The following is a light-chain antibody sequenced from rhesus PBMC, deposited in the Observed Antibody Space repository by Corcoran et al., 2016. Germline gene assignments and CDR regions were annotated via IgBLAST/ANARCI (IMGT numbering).Light chain of an antibody. V-gene: IGKV1-33*01. CDR3: QHGYRSPLT. CDR1: QGINND. Sequence: DIQMSQSPSSLSASVGDKVTITCRASQGINNDLAWYQQKPRKSPKLLSYATSNLKSGVPSRFSGRRSGTDFTLTINTLQPEDFATYYCQHGYRSPLTFGGGTKVELK. CDR2: ATS. J-gene: IGKJ4*01.